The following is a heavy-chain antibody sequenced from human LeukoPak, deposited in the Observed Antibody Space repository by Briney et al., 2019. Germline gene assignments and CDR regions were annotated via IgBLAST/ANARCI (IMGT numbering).Heavy chain of an antibody. CDR2: IIPIFGTA. CDR3: ARSLSEAYKTPTPVYYYYYYMDV. V-gene: IGHV1-69*13. Sequence: ASVKVSCKVSGYTLTELSMHWVRQAPGQGLEWMGGIIPIFGTANYAQKFQGRVTITADESTSTAYMELSSLRSEDTAVYYCARSLSEAYKTPTPVYYYYYYMDVWGKGTTVTISS. CDR1: GYTLTELS. J-gene: IGHJ6*03. D-gene: IGHD5-24*01.